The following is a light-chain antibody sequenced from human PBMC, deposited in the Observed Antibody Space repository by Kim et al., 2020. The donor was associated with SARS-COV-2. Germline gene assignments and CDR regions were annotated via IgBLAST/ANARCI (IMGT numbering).Light chain of an antibody. CDR2: DVS. CDR3: ASCTTSDTYV. Sequence: GQSITISCAGTSSDVGSYTFVSWYQQHPGKAPKLMIYDVSKRPSGVSSRFSGSKSGNTASLTISGLQPEDEAEYYCASCTTSDTYVFGTGTKVTVL. J-gene: IGLJ1*01. V-gene: IGLV2-14*03. CDR1: SSDVGSYTF.